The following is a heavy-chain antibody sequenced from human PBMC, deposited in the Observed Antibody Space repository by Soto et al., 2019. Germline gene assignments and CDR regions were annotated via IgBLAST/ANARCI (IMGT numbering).Heavy chain of an antibody. J-gene: IGHJ5*02. V-gene: IGHV4-39*01. D-gene: IGHD3-3*02. CDR2: IYYSGST. Sequence: SETLSLTCTVSGGSISSSSYYWGWIRQPPGKGLEWIGSIYYSGSTYYNPSLKSRVTISVDTSKNQFSLKLSSVTAADTAVYYCASPKIAFYNWFDPWGQGTLGTVSS. CDR3: ASPKIAFYNWFDP. CDR1: GGSISSSSYY.